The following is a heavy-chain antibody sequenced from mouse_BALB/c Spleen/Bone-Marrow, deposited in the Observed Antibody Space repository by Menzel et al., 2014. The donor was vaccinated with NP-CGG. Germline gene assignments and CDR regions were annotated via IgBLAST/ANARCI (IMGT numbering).Heavy chain of an antibody. Sequence: QVQLQQSGSELVRPGASVKLSCKASGYTFTSSWMHWAKQRPGQGLEWIGEIHPNSGNTNYNEKFKGKATLTVDTSSSTAYVDLSSLTSEDSAVYYCARGDPYYRYSDFWGQGTTLTISS. CDR1: GYTFTSSW. V-gene: IGHV1S130*01. CDR3: ARGDPYYRYSDF. J-gene: IGHJ2*01. D-gene: IGHD2-14*01. CDR2: IHPNSGNT.